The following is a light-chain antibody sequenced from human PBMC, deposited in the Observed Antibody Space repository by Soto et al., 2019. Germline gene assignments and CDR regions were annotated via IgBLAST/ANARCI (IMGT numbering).Light chain of an antibody. CDR2: KVS. CDR1: QSLLYRDGYTY. CDR3: MQGTYWPYT. V-gene: IGKV2-30*01. J-gene: IGKJ2*01. Sequence: DVVMTQSPLSLPVTLGQPASISCRSSQSLLYRDGYTYLNWFQQRPGQSPRRLIYKVSNRDSGVPDRFSGSGSGTDFTLQISRVEAEDVGVYYCMQGTYWPYTFGQGTKLEIK.